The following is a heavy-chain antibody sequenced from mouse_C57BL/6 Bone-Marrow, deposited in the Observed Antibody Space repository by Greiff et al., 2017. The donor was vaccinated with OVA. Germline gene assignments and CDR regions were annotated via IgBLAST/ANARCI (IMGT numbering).Heavy chain of an antibody. CDR1: GYTFTDYY. CDR2: INPNNGGT. D-gene: IGHD5-1*01. CDR3: ARRVPYYYAMDY. J-gene: IGHJ4*01. Sequence: VQLRQSGPELVKPGASVKISCKASGYTFTDYYMNWVKQSHGKSLEWIGDINPNNGGTSYNQKFKGKATLTVDKSSSTAYMELRSLTSEDSAVYYCARRVPYYYAMDYWGQGTSVTVSS. V-gene: IGHV1-26*01.